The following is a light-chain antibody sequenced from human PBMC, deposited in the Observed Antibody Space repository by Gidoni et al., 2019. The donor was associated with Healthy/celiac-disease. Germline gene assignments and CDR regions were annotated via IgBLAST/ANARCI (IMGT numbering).Light chain of an antibody. J-gene: IGKJ2*01. CDR1: QSIISY. CDR3: QQSYSTPHT. CDR2: AAS. Sequence: DIQMTQPPSSLSASVGDRVTITCRASQSIISYLNWYQQKPGKAPKLLIYAASSLQSGVPSRFSGSGSGTDFTLTISSLQPEDFATYYCQQSYSTPHTFGQGTKLEIK. V-gene: IGKV1-39*01.